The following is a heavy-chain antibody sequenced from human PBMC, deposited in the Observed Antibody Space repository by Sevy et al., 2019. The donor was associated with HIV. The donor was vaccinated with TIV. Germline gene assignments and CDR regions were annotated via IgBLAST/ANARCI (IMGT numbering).Heavy chain of an antibody. V-gene: IGHV3-9*01. J-gene: IGHJ6*02. CDR2: VSWNGRSL. Sequence: GGSLRLSCVTSGFTFDDHGMHWVREIPGKGLEWVSGVSWNGRSLGYADTVKGRFIISRDNAKESVSLQMNSLRTEDTALYYCARDAGTGGSYMGYYFGMDVWGQGITVTVSS. CDR3: ARDAGTGGSYMGYYFGMDV. CDR1: GFTFDDHG. D-gene: IGHD3-10*01.